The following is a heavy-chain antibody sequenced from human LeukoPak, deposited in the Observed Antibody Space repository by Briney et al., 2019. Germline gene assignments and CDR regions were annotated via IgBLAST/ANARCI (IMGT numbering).Heavy chain of an antibody. CDR1: GFTFSTYN. V-gene: IGHV3-21*04. Sequence: GGSLRLSCAASGFTFSTYNMNWVRQAPGKGLEWVSPISSSTNYINYADSVKGRFTISRDNAKNSLYLQMNSLRPEDTALYYCAKSGLAEYNWNDPYYNYMDVWGKGTTVTISS. CDR2: ISSSTNYI. D-gene: IGHD1-1*01. CDR3: AKSGLAEYNWNDPYYNYMDV. J-gene: IGHJ6*03.